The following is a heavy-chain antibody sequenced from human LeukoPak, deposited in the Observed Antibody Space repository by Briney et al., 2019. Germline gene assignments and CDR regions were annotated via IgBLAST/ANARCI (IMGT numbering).Heavy chain of an antibody. CDR3: ARGEAVAGKTFDY. D-gene: IGHD6-19*01. CDR2: IYYSGST. Sequence: SETLPLTCTVSGGSISSYYWSWIRQPPGKGLEWIGYIYYSGSTNYNPSLKSRVTISVDTSKNQFSLKLSSVTAADTAVYYCARGEAVAGKTFDYWGQGTLVTVSS. CDR1: GGSISSYY. V-gene: IGHV4-59*01. J-gene: IGHJ4*02.